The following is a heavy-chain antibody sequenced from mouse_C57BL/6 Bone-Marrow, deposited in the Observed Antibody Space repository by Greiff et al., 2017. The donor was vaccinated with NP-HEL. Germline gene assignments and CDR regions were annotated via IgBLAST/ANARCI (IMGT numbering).Heavy chain of an antibody. V-gene: IGHV5-9*01. CDR2: ISGGGGNT. J-gene: IGHJ4*01. CDR3: ARLPLLYYAMDY. Sequence: EVHLVESGGGLVKPGGSLKLSCAASGFTFSSYTMSWVRQTPEKRLEWVATISGGGGNTYYPDSVKGRFTISRDNAKNTLYLQMSSLRSEDTALYYCARLPLLYYAMDYWGQGTSVTVSS. CDR1: GFTFSSYT.